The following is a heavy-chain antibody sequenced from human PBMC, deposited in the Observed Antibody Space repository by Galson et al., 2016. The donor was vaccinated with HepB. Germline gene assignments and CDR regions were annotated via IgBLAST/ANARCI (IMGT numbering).Heavy chain of an antibody. CDR1: GFNFSTYW. CDR3: ARMNYYGSGSPIDH. J-gene: IGHJ4*02. D-gene: IGHD3-10*01. CDR2: INRDGSTT. V-gene: IGHV3-74*01. Sequence: SLRLSCAVSGFNFSTYWMHWVRQAPGEGLVWVSRINRDGSTTNYVDSVKGRFTISRDNAENTLYLQMDSLRVDDTAVYYCARMNYYGSGSPIDHWGQGSLATVSS.